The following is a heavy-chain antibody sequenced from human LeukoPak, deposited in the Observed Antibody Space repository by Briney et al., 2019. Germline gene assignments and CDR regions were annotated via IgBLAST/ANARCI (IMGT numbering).Heavy chain of an antibody. J-gene: IGHJ4*02. CDR1: GFSVSSVYY. V-gene: IGHV4-38-2*02. CDR3: ARDQSDPNPLFDY. CDR2: IYHSGST. D-gene: IGHD1-14*01. Sequence: SETLSLTCTVSGFSVSSVYYWGWIRQPPGKGLEWIGSIYHSGSTYYNPSLKSRVTISVDTSKNQFSLKLSSVTAADTAVYYCARDQSDPNPLFDYWGQGTLVTVSS.